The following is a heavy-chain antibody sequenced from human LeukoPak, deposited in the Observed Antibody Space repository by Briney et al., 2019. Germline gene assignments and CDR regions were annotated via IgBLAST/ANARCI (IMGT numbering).Heavy chain of an antibody. CDR1: GGSISCYY. J-gene: IGHJ5*02. CDR2: IYYSGST. D-gene: IGHD3-3*01. Sequence: SETLSLTCTVSGGSISCYYWSWIRQPPGKGLEWIGYIYYSGSTNYNPSLKSRVTISVDTSKNQFSLKLSSVTAADTAVYYCARSQDYDFWSGPPGWFDPWGQGTLVTVSS. V-gene: IGHV4-59*08. CDR3: ARSQDYDFWSGPPGWFDP.